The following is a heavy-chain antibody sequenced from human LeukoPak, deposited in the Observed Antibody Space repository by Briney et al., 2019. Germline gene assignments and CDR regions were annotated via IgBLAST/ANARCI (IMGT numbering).Heavy chain of an antibody. D-gene: IGHD6-13*01. CDR1: GLTFRSYW. Sequence: PGGSLRLSCAASGLTFRSYWMTWVRQAPGKGLEWVANIKQDGSDKNYVDSMKGRFTISRDNAKNSLYLQMNSLRAEDTAVYYCAGFSRSSSGYWGQGTLVTVSS. J-gene: IGHJ4*02. V-gene: IGHV3-7*01. CDR3: AGFSRSSSGY. CDR2: IKQDGSDK.